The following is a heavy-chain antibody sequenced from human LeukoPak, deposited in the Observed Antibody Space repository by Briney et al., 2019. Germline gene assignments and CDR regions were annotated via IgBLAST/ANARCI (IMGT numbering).Heavy chain of an antibody. Sequence: PGWSLRLSCLASGFAFDNNAMHWVRQVPGKGLEWISSINKNSDTIDQADSVKGRFTISRDNAKNSLYLQMNSLRAEDTALYYCAKDAGYYGSGSSPTKFDYWGQGTLVTVSS. J-gene: IGHJ4*02. CDR1: GFAFDNNA. CDR3: AKDAGYYGSGSSPTKFDY. D-gene: IGHD3-10*01. CDR2: INKNSDTI. V-gene: IGHV3-9*01.